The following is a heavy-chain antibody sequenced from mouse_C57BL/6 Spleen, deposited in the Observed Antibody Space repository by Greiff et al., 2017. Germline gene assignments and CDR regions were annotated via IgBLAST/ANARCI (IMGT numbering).Heavy chain of an antibody. V-gene: IGHV1-52*01. CDR2: IDPSDSET. CDR1: GYTFTSYW. Sequence: QVQLQPSGAELVRPGSSVKLSCKASGYTFTSYWMHWVKQRPIQGLEWIGNIDPSDSETHYNQKFKDKATLTVDKSSSTAYMQLSSLTSEDSAVYYCARGIYPDYWGQGTTLTVSS. D-gene: IGHD2-3*01. CDR3: ARGIYPDY. J-gene: IGHJ2*01.